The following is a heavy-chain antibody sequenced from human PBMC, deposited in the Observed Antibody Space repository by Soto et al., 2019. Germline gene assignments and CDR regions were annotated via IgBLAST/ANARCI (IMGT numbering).Heavy chain of an antibody. D-gene: IGHD6-13*01. CDR3: ARDIAAAGTSYYYYGMDV. CDR1: GFTRSSYR. V-gene: IGHV3-33*01. J-gene: IGHJ6*02. Sequence: GGSLGLSCAAPGFTRSSYRMHWARQAPGKGLEWVAVIWYDGSNKYYADSVKGRFTISRDNSKNTLYLQMNSLRAEDTAVYYCARDIAAAGTSYYYYGMDVWGQGT. CDR2: IWYDGSNK.